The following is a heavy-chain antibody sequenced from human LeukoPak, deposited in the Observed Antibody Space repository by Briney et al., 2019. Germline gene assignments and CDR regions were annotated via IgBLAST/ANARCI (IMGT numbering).Heavy chain of an antibody. CDR2: IIPIFGTA. J-gene: IGHJ3*02. V-gene: IGHV1-69*06. Sequence: ASVKVSCKASGYTFTSYDINWVRQAPGQGLEWMGGIIPIFGTANYAQKFQGRVTITADKSTSTAYMELSSLRSEDTAVYYCARDRGVPTDAFDIWGQGTMVTVSS. CDR1: GYTFTSYD. D-gene: IGHD3-10*01. CDR3: ARDRGVPTDAFDI.